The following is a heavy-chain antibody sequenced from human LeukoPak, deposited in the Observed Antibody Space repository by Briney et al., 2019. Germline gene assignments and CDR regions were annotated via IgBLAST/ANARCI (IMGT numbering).Heavy chain of an antibody. D-gene: IGHD3-9*01. V-gene: IGHV3-30*03. Sequence: RLSCAASGFTFSSYGMHWVRQAPGKGLEWVAVISYDGSNKYYADSVKGRFTISRDNSKNTLYLQMNSLRAEDTAVYYCASDILTGSTTDYWGQGTLVTVSS. J-gene: IGHJ4*02. CDR3: ASDILTGSTTDY. CDR2: ISYDGSNK. CDR1: GFTFSSYG.